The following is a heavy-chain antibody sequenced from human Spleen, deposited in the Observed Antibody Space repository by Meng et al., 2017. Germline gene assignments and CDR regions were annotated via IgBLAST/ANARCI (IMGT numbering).Heavy chain of an antibody. CDR1: GGSFSGYY. Sequence: QIPSLTRAVYGGSFSGYYWSWIRQPPGKGLEWIGEINHSGSTNYNPSLKSRVTISVDTSKNQFSLKLSSVTAADTAVYYCARGGKGYCSGGSCPDAFDIWGQGTMVTVSS. CDR2: INHSGST. J-gene: IGHJ3*02. V-gene: IGHV4-34*01. D-gene: IGHD2-15*01. CDR3: ARGGKGYCSGGSCPDAFDI.